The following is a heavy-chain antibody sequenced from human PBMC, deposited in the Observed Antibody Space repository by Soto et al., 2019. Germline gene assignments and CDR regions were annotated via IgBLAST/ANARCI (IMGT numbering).Heavy chain of an antibody. CDR2: IYHSGST. CDR1: SGSISSSNW. Sequence: SETLSLTCAVSSGSISSSNWWRRVRQPPGKGLEWIGEIYHSGSTNYNPSLKSRVTISVDKSKNQFSLKLSSVTAADTAVYYCASNTNYYGSGSYYYAIDYWGQGTLVTVSS. J-gene: IGHJ4*02. V-gene: IGHV4-4*02. CDR3: ASNTNYYGSGSYYYAIDY. D-gene: IGHD3-10*01.